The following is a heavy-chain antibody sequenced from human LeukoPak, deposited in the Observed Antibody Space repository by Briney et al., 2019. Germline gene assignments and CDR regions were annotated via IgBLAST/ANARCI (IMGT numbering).Heavy chain of an antibody. D-gene: IGHD3-10*01. J-gene: IGHJ4*02. CDR2: ISGGSGNI. CDR3: AKGSDYYGSVTSKKTD. V-gene: IGHV3-23*01. Sequence: PGGSLRLSCSVSGFTFSNYAMHWVRQAPGKGLEWVSLISGGSGNIYYVDSVKGRFTISRDNSKNTLYVQMTSLRAEDTAINYCAKGSDYYGSVTSKKTDWGQGTLVTVSS. CDR1: GFTFSNYA.